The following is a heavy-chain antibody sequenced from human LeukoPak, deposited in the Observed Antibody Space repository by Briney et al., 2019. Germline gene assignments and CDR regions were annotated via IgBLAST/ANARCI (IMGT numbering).Heavy chain of an antibody. CDR1: GDTVSRDNAA. V-gene: IGHV6-1*01. CDR3: ARAHWPQIVYVLDN. D-gene: IGHD3-16*01. CDR2: TYYRSKWYY. J-gene: IGHJ4*02. Sequence: SQTLSLTCAISGDTVSRDNAAWNWIRQSPSRGLGWLGRTYYRSKWYYDYGASVRGRITINPDTSKNQFSLHLNSVTPEDTAIYYCARAHWPQIVYVLDNWGQGTLVTVSS.